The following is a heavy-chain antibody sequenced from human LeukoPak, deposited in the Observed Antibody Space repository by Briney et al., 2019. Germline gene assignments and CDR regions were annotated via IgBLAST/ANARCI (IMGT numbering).Heavy chain of an antibody. D-gene: IGHD3-22*01. Sequence: GGSLRLSCAASGFTFSSYAMSWFRQAPGKGLEWVSSFSGSGGSTYYADSVKGRCTISRDNSKNTLYLQMSSLRVEDTAVYFCARGLSVSGYLDAFDIWGQGTMVTVSS. V-gene: IGHV3-23*01. CDR2: FSGSGGST. CDR3: ARGLSVSGYLDAFDI. CDR1: GFTFSSYA. J-gene: IGHJ3*02.